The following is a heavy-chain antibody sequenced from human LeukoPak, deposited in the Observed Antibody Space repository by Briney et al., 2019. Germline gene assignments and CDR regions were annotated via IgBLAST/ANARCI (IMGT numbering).Heavy chain of an antibody. Sequence: GESLKISCKGSGYSFTSYWIGWVRQMPGKGLEWMGIIYPGDSDTTYSPSFQGQVTISADKSISTAYLQWSSLKASDTAMYYCARRDGYCISTSCYADYYYGMDVWGQGTTVTVSS. CDR3: ARRDGYCISTSCYADYYYGMDV. CDR2: IYPGDSDT. J-gene: IGHJ6*02. D-gene: IGHD2-2*01. CDR1: GYSFTSYW. V-gene: IGHV5-51*01.